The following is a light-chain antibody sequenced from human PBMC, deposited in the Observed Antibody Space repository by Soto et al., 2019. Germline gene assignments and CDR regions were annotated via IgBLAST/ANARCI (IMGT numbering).Light chain of an antibody. V-gene: IGKV3D-15*01. CDR2: GAS. J-gene: IGKJ5*01. CDR1: HSVNSH. CDR3: QQYNSWPIT. Sequence: MMMTQSPATLSLSPGERVTLSCRTSHSVNSHVAWYQQKPGQAPRLLLYGASSRATGIPNRFSGSGSGTAFTLTISSLQSEDFAVYYCQQYNSWPITFGQGTRLEIK.